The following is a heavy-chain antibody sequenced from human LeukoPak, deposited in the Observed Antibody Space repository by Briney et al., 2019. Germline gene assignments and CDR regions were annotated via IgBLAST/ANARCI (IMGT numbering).Heavy chain of an antibody. V-gene: IGHV4-38-2*02. Sequence: SETLSLTCTVSGYSISSGYYWGWIRQPPGKGLEWIGSIYHSGSTYYNPSLKSRVTISVDTSKNQFSLKLSSVTAADTAVYYCARAANYCSSTSCYPAHFDYWGQGTLVTVSS. CDR1: GYSISSGYY. J-gene: IGHJ4*02. CDR3: ARAANYCSSTSCYPAHFDY. CDR2: IYHSGST. D-gene: IGHD2-2*01.